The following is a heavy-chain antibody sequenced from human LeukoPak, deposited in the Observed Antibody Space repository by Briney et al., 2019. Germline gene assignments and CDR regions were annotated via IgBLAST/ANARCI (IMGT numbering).Heavy chain of an antibody. J-gene: IGHJ4*02. CDR1: GYIFTNYR. V-gene: IGHV5-51*01. Sequence: GESLKISCRASGYIFTNYRIAWVRQMPGKGLEWTGIIYPGDSETTYSPSFQGQVTISADKSIRAAYLQWDTLKASDTAMYYCARLDEGFYYDGTGFNFWGQGTLVTVSS. CDR2: IYPGDSET. D-gene: IGHD3-22*01. CDR3: ARLDEGFYYDGTGFNF.